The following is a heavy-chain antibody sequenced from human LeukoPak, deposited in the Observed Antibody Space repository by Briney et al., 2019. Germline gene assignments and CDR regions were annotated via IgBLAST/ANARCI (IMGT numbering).Heavy chain of an antibody. CDR3: ARNYYDTKKPWD. J-gene: IGHJ4*02. V-gene: IGHV4-59*08. CDR1: GDSISTYY. D-gene: IGHD3-22*01. Sequence: SETLSLTCTVSGDSISTYYWSWIRQPPGKGLEWIGYIYYRVTSDYNPSLKSRVTMSVDMSTRQISLKLSSVTAADTAVYFCARNYYDTKKPWDWGQGTLVTVSS. CDR2: IYYRVTS.